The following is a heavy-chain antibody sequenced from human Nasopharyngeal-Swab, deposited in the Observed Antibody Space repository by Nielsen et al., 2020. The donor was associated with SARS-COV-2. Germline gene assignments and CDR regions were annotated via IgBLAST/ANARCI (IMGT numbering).Heavy chain of an antibody. V-gene: IGHV3-23*01. Sequence: GGSLRLSCAASGFTFSNFAMSWVRQAPGKGLEWVSVISGDSDSTYYTDSVRGRFTISRDNSKNTLNLQMNSLRAEDTALYYCAKAGGVAGEFYGMDVWGQGTTVTVSS. J-gene: IGHJ6*02. CDR3: AKAGGVAGEFYGMDV. CDR1: GFTFSNFA. CDR2: ISGDSDST. D-gene: IGHD2-8*02.